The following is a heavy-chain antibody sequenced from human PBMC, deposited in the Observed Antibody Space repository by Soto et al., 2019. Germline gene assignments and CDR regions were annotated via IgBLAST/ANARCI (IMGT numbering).Heavy chain of an antibody. D-gene: IGHD2-15*01. CDR2: INDDGIST. V-gene: IGHV3-74*01. Sequence: EVQLVESGGGLVQPGGSLRISCAASGFTSSTSWMHWVRQAPGKGLVWVSRINDDGISTNYADSVKGRFTISRDNAKXXXXXQMNSLRSEDTAVYYCARDTYCSGGSCFGGGLDVWGQGTTVTVSS. J-gene: IGHJ6*02. CDR3: ARDTYCSGGSCFGGGLDV. CDR1: GFTSSTSW.